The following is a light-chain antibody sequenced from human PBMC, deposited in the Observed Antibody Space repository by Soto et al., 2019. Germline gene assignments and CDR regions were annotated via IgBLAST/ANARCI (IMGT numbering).Light chain of an antibody. J-gene: IGKJ1*01. CDR3: QQYNNEPGCT. CDR2: GAS. CDR1: QSRSSH. V-gene: IGKV3-15*01. Sequence: EIVGTQFPSTLSLSPGERATLSCRTSQSRSSHVAWYQQKPGQAPRLLIHGASTRATAIPARFSGSGSGTEFTLTIVSLQSEELAVYHCQQYNNEPGCTFGQGTKVAIK.